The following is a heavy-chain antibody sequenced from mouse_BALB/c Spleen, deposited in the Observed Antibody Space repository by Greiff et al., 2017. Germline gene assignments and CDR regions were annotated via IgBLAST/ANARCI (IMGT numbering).Heavy chain of an antibody. V-gene: IGHV3-6*02. CDR1: GYSITSGYY. D-gene: IGHD2-1*01. J-gene: IGHJ1*01. Sequence: DVKLVESGPGLVKPSQSLSLTCSVTGYSITSGYYWNWIRQFPGNKLEWMGYISYDGSNNYNPSLKNRISITRDTSKNQFFLKLNSVTTEDTATYYCARGSGNYWYFDVWGAGTTVTVSS. CDR2: ISYDGSN. CDR3: ARGSGNYWYFDV.